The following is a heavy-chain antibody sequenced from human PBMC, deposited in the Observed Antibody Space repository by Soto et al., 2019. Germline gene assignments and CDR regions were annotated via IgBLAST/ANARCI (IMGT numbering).Heavy chain of an antibody. CDR1: GFTFSSYS. D-gene: IGHD2-15*01. J-gene: IGHJ4*02. CDR3: ARVARRYCSGGNCYSPFDY. CDR2: ISGSSSIT. Sequence: PGGSLRLSCAASGFTFSSYSMNWVRQAPGKGLEWVSYISGSSSITYYADSVKGRFTISRDNAEDSLFLQMNSLGVEDTAVYYCARVARRYCSGGNCYSPFDYWGQGALVTVSS. V-gene: IGHV3-48*01.